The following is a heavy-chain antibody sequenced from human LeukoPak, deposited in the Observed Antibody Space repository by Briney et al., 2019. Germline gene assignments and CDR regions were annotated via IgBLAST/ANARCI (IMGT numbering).Heavy chain of an antibody. CDR2: IYYSGST. V-gene: IGHV4-59*01. D-gene: IGHD4-17*01. J-gene: IGHJ4*02. CDR3: ARPGSTVPMLYPFDH. Sequence: SETLSLTCTVSGGSIRSYYWSWIRQPPGKGLEWIGYIYYSGSTNYNPSLKSRVSISVDTSKNQFSLKLRSVTAADTAVYYCARPGSTVPMLYPFDHWGQGTLVTVSS. CDR1: GGSIRSYY.